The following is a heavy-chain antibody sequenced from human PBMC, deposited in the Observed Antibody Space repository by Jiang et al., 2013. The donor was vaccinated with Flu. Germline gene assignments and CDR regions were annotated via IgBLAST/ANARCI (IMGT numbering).Heavy chain of an antibody. Sequence: SGAEVKKPGSSVKVSCKASGDSFSSHGISWVRQAPGQGLEWMARIIPILGMVDYAQRFQGRVTITADKSTSTAYMELSSLRSEDTAVYYCARGPLGGCTNGVCSTRRYAFDIWGQGTMVTVSS. CDR2: IIPILGMV. CDR1: GDSFSSHG. CDR3: ARGPLGGCTNGVCSTRRYAFDI. J-gene: IGHJ3*02. D-gene: IGHD2-8*01. V-gene: IGHV1-69*04.